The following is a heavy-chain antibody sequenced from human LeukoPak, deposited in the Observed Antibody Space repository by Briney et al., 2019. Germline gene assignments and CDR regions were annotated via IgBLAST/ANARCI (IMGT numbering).Heavy chain of an antibody. Sequence: GASVKVSCKASGYTFTSYDINWVRQATGQGLEWMGWMNPNSGNTGYAQKFQGRVTMTRNTSISTAYMELSSLRSEDTAVYYCTRVVVAATKDRNWFDPWGQGTLVTVSS. J-gene: IGHJ5*02. D-gene: IGHD2-15*01. CDR1: GYTFTSYD. CDR3: TRVVVAATKDRNWFDP. CDR2: MNPNSGNT. V-gene: IGHV1-8*01.